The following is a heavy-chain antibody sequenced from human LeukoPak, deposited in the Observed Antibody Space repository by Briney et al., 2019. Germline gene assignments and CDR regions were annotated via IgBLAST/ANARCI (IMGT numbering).Heavy chain of an antibody. Sequence: GGSLRLSCATSGFTFSSYAMHWVRQAQGKGLEWVAVISYDGSNKYYADSVKGRFTTSRDNSMSALYLQMNSLRAEDTAVYYCARDMMGWGQGTLVTVSS. CDR1: GFTFSSYA. J-gene: IGHJ4*02. D-gene: IGHD3-16*01. CDR3: ARDMMG. V-gene: IGHV3-30-3*01. CDR2: ISYDGSNK.